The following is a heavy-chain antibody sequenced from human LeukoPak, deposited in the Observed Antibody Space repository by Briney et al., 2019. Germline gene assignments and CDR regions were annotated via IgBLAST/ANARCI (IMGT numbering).Heavy chain of an antibody. CDR1: GYTFTSYG. J-gene: IGHJ4*02. CDR3: ARDPHYYDSSGYYSAFDY. Sequence: ASVKVSCKAPGYTFTSYGISWVRQAPGQGLEWMGWISAYNGNTNYAQKLQGRVTMTTDTSTSTAYMELRSLRSDDTAVYYCARDPHYYDSSGYYSAFDYWGQGTLVTVSS. CDR2: ISAYNGNT. V-gene: IGHV1-18*01. D-gene: IGHD3-22*01.